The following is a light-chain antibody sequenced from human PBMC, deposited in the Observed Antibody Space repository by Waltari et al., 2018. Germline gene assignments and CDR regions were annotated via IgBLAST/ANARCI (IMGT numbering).Light chain of an antibody. V-gene: IGLV2-14*01. Sequence: QSALTQPASVSGSPGQSITISCTGTSSDIGAYHYVSWYQQFPGQAPKLLIYDVSKRPSGVSNRFSGSKSGDSASLTISGLQVDDEAHYHCASYTSGSTHVAFGGGTQVTVL. CDR1: SSDIGAYHY. J-gene: IGLJ2*01. CDR2: DVS. CDR3: ASYTSGSTHVA.